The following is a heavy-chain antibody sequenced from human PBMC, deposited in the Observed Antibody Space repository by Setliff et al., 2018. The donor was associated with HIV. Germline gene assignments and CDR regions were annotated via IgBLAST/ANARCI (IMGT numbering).Heavy chain of an antibody. D-gene: IGHD3-9*01. CDR2: INWNGDIM. Sequence: SLRLSCEGSGFTLSHFAMHWVRQAPGKGLEWVSGINWNGDIMGYVDSVRGRFIVSRDNVKNSVHLQMDSLTTEDTALYYCVKGDSATGQYYSYMDVWGKGTTVTVS. CDR1: GFTLSHFA. V-gene: IGHV3-9*01. J-gene: IGHJ6*04. CDR3: VKGDSATGQYYSYMDV.